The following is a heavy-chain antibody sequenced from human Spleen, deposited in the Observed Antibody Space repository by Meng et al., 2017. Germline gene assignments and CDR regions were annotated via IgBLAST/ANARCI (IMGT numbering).Heavy chain of an antibody. CDR3: ARWDYGSSSYFDY. V-gene: IGHV3-48*01. CDR1: GFTFSSYA. D-gene: IGHD3-22*01. J-gene: IGHJ4*02. CDR2: ISSSGSTI. Sequence: GGSLRLSCAASGFTFSSYAMHWVRQAPGKGLEWVSYISSSGSTIYYADSVKGRFTISRDNSKNTVYLQMNSLRAEDTAVYFCARWDYGSSSYFDYWGQGTLVTVSS.